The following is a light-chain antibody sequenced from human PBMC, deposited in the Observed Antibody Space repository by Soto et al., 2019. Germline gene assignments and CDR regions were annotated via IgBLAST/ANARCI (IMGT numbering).Light chain of an antibody. CDR1: QGVSNY. CDR2: AAS. Sequence: DIQMTQSPSSLSASVGDRVTISCRASQGVSNYLIWYQQRQGRAPKLLIYAASNLVGGVPSRFSGSGSGTNFTLTIGSLQPEDFATYYCQQSYRTPHTFGQGTKVDIK. V-gene: IGKV1-39*01. J-gene: IGKJ2*01. CDR3: QQSYRTPHT.